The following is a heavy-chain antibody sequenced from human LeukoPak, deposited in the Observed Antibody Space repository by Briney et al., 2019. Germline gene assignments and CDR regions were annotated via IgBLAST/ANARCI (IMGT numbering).Heavy chain of an antibody. CDR3: ARFYTYYYDNSGYPYAFDI. D-gene: IGHD3-22*01. J-gene: IGHJ3*02. V-gene: IGHV1-3*01. CDR2: INADNGST. Sequence: GASVRVSCKASGDTFTNYVMHWVRQAPGQGLEWMGWINADNGSTKYSQNFQGRVTITKDTSASTAFMDLTSLRSEDTAVYFCARFYTYYYDNSGYPYAFDIWGQGTMVTVSS. CDR1: GDTFTNYV.